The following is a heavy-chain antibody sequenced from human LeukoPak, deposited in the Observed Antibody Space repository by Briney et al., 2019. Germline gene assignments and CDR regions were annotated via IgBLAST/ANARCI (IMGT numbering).Heavy chain of an antibody. Sequence: SETLSLTCTVSGYSISSGYYWGWIRQPPGKGLEWIGSIYHSGSTYYNPSLKSRVTISVDTSKNQSSLKLSSVTAADTAVYYCARVWRYDSSGYYYGGVDYYFDYWGQGTLVTVSS. CDR2: IYHSGST. CDR3: ARVWRYDSSGYYYGGVDYYFDY. V-gene: IGHV4-38-2*02. CDR1: GYSISSGYY. D-gene: IGHD3-22*01. J-gene: IGHJ4*02.